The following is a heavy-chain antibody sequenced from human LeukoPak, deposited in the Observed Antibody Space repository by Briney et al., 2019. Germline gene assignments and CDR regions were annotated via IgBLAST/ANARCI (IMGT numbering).Heavy chain of an antibody. D-gene: IGHD1-14*01. CDR1: GYTFTNYY. Sequence: ASVKVSCKASGYTFTNYYMHWVRQAPGQGLELMGLIYPSGGSTSYAQKFQGRVTMTRDTSTSTVYMELSSLRSEDTAVYYCARDHGPYLTFFFDCWGQGTLVTVSS. J-gene: IGHJ4*02. CDR2: IYPSGGST. CDR3: ARDHGPYLTFFFDC. V-gene: IGHV1-46*01.